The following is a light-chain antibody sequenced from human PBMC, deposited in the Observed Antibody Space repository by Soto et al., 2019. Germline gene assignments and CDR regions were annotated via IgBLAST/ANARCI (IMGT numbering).Light chain of an antibody. Sequence: SYELTQAPSVSVAPGQTAWVTCGGDDIGDKRVHWYQQRPGQAPVLVVYNDHDRPSGIPERFSGSNSGNTATLTISRVEGGDEADYYCQVWDSSSLHVVFGGGTQLTVL. V-gene: IGLV3-21*02. CDR1: DIGDKR. J-gene: IGLJ2*01. CDR2: NDH. CDR3: QVWDSSSLHVV.